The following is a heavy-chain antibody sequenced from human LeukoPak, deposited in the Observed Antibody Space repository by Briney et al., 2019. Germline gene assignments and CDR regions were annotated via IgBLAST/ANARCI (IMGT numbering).Heavy chain of an antibody. V-gene: IGHV4-38-2*02. CDR1: GYSISSGYF. Sequence: SETLSLTCTVSGYSISSGYFWGWMRQPPGKGLEWIGSIYYSGKTDYNPSLKSRVTISVETSKNQFSLQLNSVTPEDTAVYFCARGRHGDHVSLFEYWGQGTLVTVSS. CDR3: ARGRHGDHVSLFEY. CDR2: IYYSGKT. J-gene: IGHJ4*02. D-gene: IGHD3-10*02.